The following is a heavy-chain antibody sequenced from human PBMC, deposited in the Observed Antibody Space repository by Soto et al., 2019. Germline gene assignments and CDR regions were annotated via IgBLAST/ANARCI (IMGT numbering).Heavy chain of an antibody. CDR2: INAGNGNT. CDR1: GYTFTSYA. D-gene: IGHD2-15*01. J-gene: IGHJ4*02. Sequence: QVQLVQSGAEVKKPGASVKVSCKASGYTFTSYAMHWVRQAPGQRLEWMGWINAGNGNTKYSQKFQGRVTITSDTSASVAHIELSSLRSEVTVVYYCARGPGGPDVRGDYWGQGTLVTVSS. V-gene: IGHV1-3*01. CDR3: ARGPGGPDVRGDY.